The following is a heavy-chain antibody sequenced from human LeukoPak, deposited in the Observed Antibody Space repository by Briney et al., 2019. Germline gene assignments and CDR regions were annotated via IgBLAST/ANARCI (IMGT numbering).Heavy chain of an antibody. D-gene: IGHD3-10*01. CDR1: GYSFTSYW. V-gene: IGHV5-51*01. Sequence: GESLKISCKGSGYSFTSYWIGWVRQMPGKGLEWMGIIYPGDSDPRYSPSFQGQVTISADKSISTAYLQWSSLEASDTAMYYCARSGDHYGSGSYHDYWGQGTLVTVSS. CDR2: IYPGDSDP. J-gene: IGHJ4*02. CDR3: ARSGDHYGSGSYHDY.